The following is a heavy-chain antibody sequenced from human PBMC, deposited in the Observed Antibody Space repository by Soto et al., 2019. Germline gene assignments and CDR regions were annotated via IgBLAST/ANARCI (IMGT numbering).Heavy chain of an antibody. CDR2: INAGNGNT. J-gene: IGHJ6*02. CDR1: GYTFTSYA. V-gene: IGHV1-3*01. Sequence: ASVKVSCKASGYTFTSYAMHWVRQAPGQRLEWMGWINAGNGNTKYSQKFQGRVTITRDTSASTAYMELSSLRSEDTAVYYCASSEGYYCDYYYYGMDVWGQGNTVTFSS. D-gene: IGHD3-22*01. CDR3: ASSEGYYCDYYYYGMDV.